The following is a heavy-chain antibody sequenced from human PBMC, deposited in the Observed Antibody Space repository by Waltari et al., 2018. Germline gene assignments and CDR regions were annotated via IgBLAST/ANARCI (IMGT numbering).Heavy chain of an antibody. D-gene: IGHD5-12*01. V-gene: IGHV3-23*01. CDR3: ATALGGGYDRFNY. J-gene: IGHJ4*02. Sequence: EVQLLESGGGLVQRGGSLRLSCADSGFTFSSHAMSWVRQAPGKGLEWVSAISGSGGSTYYADSVKGRFTISRDNSKNTLYLQMNSLRAEDTAVYYCATALGGGYDRFNYWGQGTLVTVSS. CDR1: GFTFSSHA. CDR2: ISGSGGST.